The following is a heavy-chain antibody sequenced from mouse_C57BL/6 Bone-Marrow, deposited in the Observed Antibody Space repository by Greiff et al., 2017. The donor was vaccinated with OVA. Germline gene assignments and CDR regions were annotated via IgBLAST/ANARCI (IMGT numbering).Heavy chain of an antibody. V-gene: IGHV5-6*01. Sequence: EVKLVESGGDLVKPGGSLKLSCAASGFTFSSYGMSWVRQTPDKRLEWVATISSGGSYTYYPASVKGRFTISRDNAKNTLYLQMSSLKSEDTAMYYCARHGPYYYAMDYWGQGTSVTVSS. J-gene: IGHJ4*01. CDR2: ISSGGSYT. CDR1: GFTFSSYG. CDR3: ARHGPYYYAMDY.